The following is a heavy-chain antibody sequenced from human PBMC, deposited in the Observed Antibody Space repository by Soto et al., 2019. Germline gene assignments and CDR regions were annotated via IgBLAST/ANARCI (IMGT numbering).Heavy chain of an antibody. CDR1: GFTVSSNY. Sequence: EVQLVESGGGLIQPGGSLRLSCAASGFTVSSNYMSWVRQAPGEGLEWVSVIYSGGSTYYADSVKGRFTISRDNSKNTLYLQMNSLRAEDTAVYYCARDGYNDRVLGDYWGQGTLVTVSS. CDR3: ARDGYNDRVLGDY. V-gene: IGHV3-53*01. J-gene: IGHJ4*02. CDR2: IYSGGST. D-gene: IGHD5-12*01.